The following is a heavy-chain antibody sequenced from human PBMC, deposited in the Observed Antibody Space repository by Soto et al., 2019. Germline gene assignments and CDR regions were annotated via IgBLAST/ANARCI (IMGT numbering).Heavy chain of an antibody. CDR2: LIPIFGAA. Sequence: QMQLEQSGAEVRKPGSAVKVSCKIAGGTVTNYVISWLRQAHGPGLEWMGGLIPIFGAANLDQKFQGSVTITSDDSTITVNTEMSNRTSEDTAVYYCASGSSAPNFDPWGEATLVTVSS. V-gene: IGHV1-69*01. CDR1: GGTVTNYV. CDR3: ASGSSAPNFDP. J-gene: IGHJ5*02. D-gene: IGHD6-6*01.